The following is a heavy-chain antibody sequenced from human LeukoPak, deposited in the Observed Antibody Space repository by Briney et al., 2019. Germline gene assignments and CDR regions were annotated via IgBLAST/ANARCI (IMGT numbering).Heavy chain of an antibody. CDR3: ARDAGGAFGNYVNYFDY. CDR1: GPILSSYG. J-gene: IGHJ4*02. CDR2: IWYEGTNI. V-gene: IGHV3-33*01. D-gene: IGHD4-11*01. Sequence: GGSLRLSCAASGPILSSYGIHWVRQAPGKGLDWVAVIWYEGTNIYYGDSVKGRFSISRDNSKNTVYLQMDSLRAEDTAVYYCARDAGGAFGNYVNYFDYWGQGTLVTVSS.